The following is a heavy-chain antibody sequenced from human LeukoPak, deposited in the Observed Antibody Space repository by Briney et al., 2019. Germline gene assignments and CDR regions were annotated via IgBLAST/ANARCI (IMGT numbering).Heavy chain of an antibody. D-gene: IGHD3-10*01. CDR3: ARDRYYGSGTYYKAYFYYGMDV. V-gene: IGHV1-69*04. J-gene: IGHJ6*02. Sequence: ASVTVSCKASGGTFSSYALSWVRQAPGQGLEWVGRIIPILGIANYAQQFQGRVAITADISTSTAYMELSSLRSEDTAVYYCARDRYYGSGTYYKAYFYYGMDVWGQGTTVTVSS. CDR1: GGTFSSYA. CDR2: IIPILGIA.